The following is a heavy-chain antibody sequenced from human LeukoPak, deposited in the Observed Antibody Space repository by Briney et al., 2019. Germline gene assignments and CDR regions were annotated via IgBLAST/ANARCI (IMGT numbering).Heavy chain of an antibody. CDR3: ARLRRYIKQATSGMDV. D-gene: IGHD5-18*01. J-gene: IGHJ6*02. CDR1: GDSVSNDTAA. Sequence: SQTLSLTCAISGDSVSNDTAAWSWIRQSPSRGLEWLGRTYYRSKWYYDYVISVKSRMTIDLETSKNRFSLHLNSVTPDDTAVYYCARLRRYIKQATSGMDVWGQGTTVTVSS. CDR2: TYYRSKWYY. V-gene: IGHV6-1*01.